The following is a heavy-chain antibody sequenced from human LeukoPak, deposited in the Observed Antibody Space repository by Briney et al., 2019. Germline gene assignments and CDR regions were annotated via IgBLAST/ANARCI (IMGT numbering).Heavy chain of an antibody. CDR1: GGSISSDDYY. V-gene: IGHV4-30-4*01. J-gene: IGHJ4*02. CDR3: ARGSDDDPDY. D-gene: IGHD1-1*01. Sequence: SQTLSLTCTVSGGSISSDDYYWSWIRIRQPPSKGLEWIGYIFHSGTTYYNPSLESRVAISVETSKNHFSLSLTSVTAADTAVYYCARGSDDDPDYWGQGTLVTVSS. CDR2: IFHSGTT.